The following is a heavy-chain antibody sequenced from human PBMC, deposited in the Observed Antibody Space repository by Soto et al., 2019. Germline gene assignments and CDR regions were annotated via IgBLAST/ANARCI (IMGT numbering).Heavy chain of an antibody. CDR2: ISWNSGSI. V-gene: IGHV3-9*01. J-gene: IGHJ4*02. D-gene: IGHD6-6*01. CDR3: AKDTETYSSSALDY. CDR1: GFTFDDYA. Sequence: GGSLRLSCAASGFTFDDYAMHWVRQAPGKGLEWVSGISWNSGSIGYADSVKGRFTISRDNAKNSLYLQMNSLRAEDTALYYCAKDTETYSSSALDYWGQGTLVTVPS.